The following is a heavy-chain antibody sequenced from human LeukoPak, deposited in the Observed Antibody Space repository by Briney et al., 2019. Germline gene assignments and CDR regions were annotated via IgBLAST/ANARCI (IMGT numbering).Heavy chain of an antibody. CDR2: INSDGTNT. V-gene: IGHV3-74*03. J-gene: IGHJ5*02. CDR3: TKGGSRHADT. D-gene: IGHD6-13*01. Sequence: GGSLRLSCAASGITLSSYWMHWVRQAPGKGLVRVSRINSDGTNTKYADSVKGRFTISRDNAKNTLYLQMNSLRAEDTAIYYCTKGGSRHADTWGQGTLVTVSS. CDR1: GITLSSYW.